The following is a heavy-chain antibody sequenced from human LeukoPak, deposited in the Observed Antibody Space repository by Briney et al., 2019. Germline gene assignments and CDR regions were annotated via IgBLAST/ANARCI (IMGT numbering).Heavy chain of an antibody. CDR3: ARGDYVWGSYYLHVWFDP. CDR1: GFTFSSYS. D-gene: IGHD3-16*01. CDR2: ISSSSSTI. Sequence: GGSLRLSCAASGFTFSSYSMNWVRQAPGKGLEWVSYISSSSSTIYYADSVKGRFTISRDNAKNSLYLQMNSLRAEDTAVYYCARGDYVWGSYYLHVWFDPWGQGTLVTVSS. J-gene: IGHJ5*02. V-gene: IGHV3-48*04.